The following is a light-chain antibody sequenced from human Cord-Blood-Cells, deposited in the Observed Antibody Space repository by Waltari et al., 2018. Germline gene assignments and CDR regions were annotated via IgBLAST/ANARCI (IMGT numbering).Light chain of an antibody. CDR3: QQYYSTPRA. V-gene: IGKV4-1*01. J-gene: IGKJ1*01. CDR1: QSVLYSSNNKHY. CDR2: WAS. Sequence: DIVMTKSPDSLAVSLGERATINCQSSQSVLYSSNNKHYLAWYQQKPGQPPKLLIYWASTRESGVPNRFSGSGSGADCTLTGGSLQAEEVAVYYCQQYYSTPRAFGQGAKVEIK.